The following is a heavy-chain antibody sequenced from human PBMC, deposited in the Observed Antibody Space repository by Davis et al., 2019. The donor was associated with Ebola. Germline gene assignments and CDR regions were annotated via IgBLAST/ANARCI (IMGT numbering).Heavy chain of an antibody. CDR2: INSDGSST. D-gene: IGHD3-10*01. Sequence: GESLKISCAASGFTFSSYWMTWVRQAPGKGLEWVSRINSDGSSTSYADSVKGRFTISRDNAKNTLYLQMNSLRAEDTAVYYCARRVFPWGQGTLVTVSS. J-gene: IGHJ5*02. CDR3: ARRVFP. CDR1: GFTFSSYW. V-gene: IGHV3-74*01.